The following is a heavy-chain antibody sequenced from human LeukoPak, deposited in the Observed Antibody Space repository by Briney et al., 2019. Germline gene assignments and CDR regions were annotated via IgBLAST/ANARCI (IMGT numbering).Heavy chain of an antibody. V-gene: IGHV1-2*02. CDR2: INPNSGGT. Sequence: ASVKGSCKASGYTFTGYYMHWVRQAPGQGLEWMGWINPNSGGTNYAQKFQGRVTMTRDTSISTAYMELSRLRSDDTAVYYCARDPPGLTLGSPGDYWGQGTLVIVSS. CDR1: GYTFTGYY. CDR3: ARDPPGLTLGSPGDY. D-gene: IGHD3-16*01. J-gene: IGHJ4*02.